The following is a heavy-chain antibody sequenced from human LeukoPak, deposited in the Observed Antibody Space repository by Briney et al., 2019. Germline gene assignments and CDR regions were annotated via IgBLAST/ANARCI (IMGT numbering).Heavy chain of an antibody. CDR2: ISGSGGST. Sequence: GGSLRLSCAASGFTFSNYVMSWVRQAPGKGLEWVSSISGSGGSTYYADSVKGRFTIYRDNSKNTLYLQMNSLRVEDTAVYYCAEEVGNTYPTFDYWGQGTLVTVSS. D-gene: IGHD1-26*01. CDR3: AEEVGNTYPTFDY. CDR1: GFTFSNYV. V-gene: IGHV3-23*01. J-gene: IGHJ4*02.